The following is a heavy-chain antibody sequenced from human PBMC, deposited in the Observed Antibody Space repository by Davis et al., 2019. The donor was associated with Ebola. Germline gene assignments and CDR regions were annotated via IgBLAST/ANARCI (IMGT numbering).Heavy chain of an antibody. CDR2: ISDSGSTT. CDR3: AKDLGASISSWSLFDY. CDR1: GFTFNKFQ. J-gene: IGHJ4*02. Sequence: GESLKISCTASGFTFNKFQMNWVRQAPGKGLEWVAHISDSGSTTYYTDSVKGRFTISRDNAKNSLYLQMNSLRAEDTALYYCAKDLGASISSWSLFDYWGQGTLVTVSS. D-gene: IGHD6-13*01. V-gene: IGHV3-48*03.